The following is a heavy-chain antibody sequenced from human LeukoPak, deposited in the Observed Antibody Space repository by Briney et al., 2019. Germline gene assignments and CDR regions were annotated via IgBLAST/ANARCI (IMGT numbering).Heavy chain of an antibody. V-gene: IGHV3-21*01. CDR2: ISSSSSYI. J-gene: IGHJ4*02. Sequence: GGSLRLSCAASGFTFSSYSMNWVRQAPGKGLEWVSSISSSSSYIYYADSVKGRFTISRDNAKNSLYLQMSSLRAEDTAVYYCAREYCSGGSCYGYDYWGQGTLVTVSS. D-gene: IGHD2-15*01. CDR3: AREYCSGGSCYGYDY. CDR1: GFTFSSYS.